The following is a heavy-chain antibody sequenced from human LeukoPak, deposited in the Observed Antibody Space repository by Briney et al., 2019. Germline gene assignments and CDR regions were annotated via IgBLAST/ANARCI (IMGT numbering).Heavy chain of an antibody. V-gene: IGHV3-30*03. CDR2: ISYDGSDE. J-gene: IGHJ4*02. Sequence: WRSLRLSCAVSGFTVSTYGMHWVRQAPGKGLEWVAIISYDGSDEYYADSVKGRFTISRDNSKNTLSLQMNSLTAEDTAVYYCVASSGSYHYWGQGTLVTVSS. CDR3: VASSGSYHY. CDR1: GFTVSTYG. D-gene: IGHD3-10*01.